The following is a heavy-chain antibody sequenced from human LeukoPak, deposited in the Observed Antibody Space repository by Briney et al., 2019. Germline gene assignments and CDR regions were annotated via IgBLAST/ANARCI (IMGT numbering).Heavy chain of an antibody. J-gene: IGHJ6*02. CDR1: GFTFSSYA. CDR3: AKDLGEFSWCSGWFSRGHYYYGMDV. CDR2: ISGSGGST. Sequence: GGSLRLSCAASGFTFSSYAMSWVRQAPGKGLEWVSAISGSGGSTYYADSVKGRFTISRDNSKNTLYLQMNSLRAEDTAVYYCAKDLGEFSWCSGWFSRGHYYYGMDVWGQGTTVTVSS. V-gene: IGHV3-23*01. D-gene: IGHD6-19*01.